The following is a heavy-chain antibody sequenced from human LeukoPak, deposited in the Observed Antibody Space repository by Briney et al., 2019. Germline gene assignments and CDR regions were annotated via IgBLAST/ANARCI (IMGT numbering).Heavy chain of an antibody. V-gene: IGHV3-21*01. CDR1: GLTFSSYS. CDR2: ISSSSSYI. CDR3: ARAGVAGTEGHFDY. D-gene: IGHD6-19*01. Sequence: NPGGSLRLSCAASGLTFSSYSMNWVRQAPGKGLKWVSSISSSSSYIYYADSVKGRFTISRDNAKNSLYLQMNSLRAEDTAVYYCARAGVAGTEGHFDYWGQGTLVTVSS. J-gene: IGHJ4*02.